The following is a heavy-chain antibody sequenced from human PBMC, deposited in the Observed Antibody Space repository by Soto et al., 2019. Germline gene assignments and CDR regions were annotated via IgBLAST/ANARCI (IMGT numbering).Heavy chain of an antibody. J-gene: IGHJ4*02. CDR3: VRDSHGDY. CDR2: IDHDGPT. CDR1: GFTFSNYW. Sequence: EVQLVESGGGLVQPGGSLRLSCAGSGFTFSNYWMHWVRQAPGKGLEWVSRIDHDGPTDYADSVRGRFTITRDNAENTLYLQMNSLRPEDTAVYYFVRDSHGDYWGQGPLVTVSS. V-gene: IGHV3-74*01.